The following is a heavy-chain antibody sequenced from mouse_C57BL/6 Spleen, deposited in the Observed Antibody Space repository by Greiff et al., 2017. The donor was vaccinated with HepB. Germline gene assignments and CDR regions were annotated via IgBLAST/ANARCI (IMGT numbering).Heavy chain of an antibody. D-gene: IGHD1-2*01. Sequence: VQGVESGPGLVAPSQSLSITCTVSGFSLTSYGVHWVRQPPGKGLEWLVVIWSDGSTTYNSAPKSRLSISKDNSKSQVFLKMNSLQTDDTAMYYCARLTTAPYYAMDYWGQGTSVTVSS. CDR1: GFSLTSYG. V-gene: IGHV2-6*03. J-gene: IGHJ4*01. CDR3: ARLTTAPYYAMDY. CDR2: IWSDGST.